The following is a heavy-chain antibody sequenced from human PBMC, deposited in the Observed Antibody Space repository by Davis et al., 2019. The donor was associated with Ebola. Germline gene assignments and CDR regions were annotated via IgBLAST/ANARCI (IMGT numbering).Heavy chain of an antibody. CDR1: GFTVSSHY. J-gene: IGHJ5*02. D-gene: IGHD3-22*01. Sequence: ESLKISCAASGFTVSSHYMSWVRQAPGQGLEWVSVFYSGGSTYYADSVKGRFTIPRHNSKNTLYLQMKSLRAEDTAVYYCARVIYDSSGLHWFDPWGQGTLVTVSS. V-gene: IGHV3-53*04. CDR2: FYSGGST. CDR3: ARVIYDSSGLHWFDP.